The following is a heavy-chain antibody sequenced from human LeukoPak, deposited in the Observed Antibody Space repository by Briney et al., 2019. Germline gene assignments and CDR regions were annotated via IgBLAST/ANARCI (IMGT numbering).Heavy chain of an antibody. CDR3: ARYQRSGGYYLIDY. J-gene: IGHJ4*02. V-gene: IGHV3-30*03. CDR2: ISYQGNNK. Sequence: PGRPLRLSCAASGFNFDQYPMHWVRQAPGKGLEWVAAISYQGNNKHYADSVKGRFTISRDNSKNTLYLQMNSLRAEDTAVYYCARYQRSGGYYLIDYWGQGTLVTVSS. CDR1: GFNFDQYP. D-gene: IGHD3-22*01.